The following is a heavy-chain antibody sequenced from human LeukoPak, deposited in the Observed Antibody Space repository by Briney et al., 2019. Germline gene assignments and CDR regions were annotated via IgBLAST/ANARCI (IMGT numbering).Heavy chain of an antibody. V-gene: IGHV3-30*04. CDR3: ARRQDSGRLQHFDY. D-gene: IGHD1-26*01. CDR2: ISYDGSNK. CDR1: GFTFSSYA. J-gene: IGHJ4*02. Sequence: GGSLRLSCAASGFTFSSYAMHWVRQAPGKGLEWVAVISYDGSNKYYADSVKGRFTISRDNAKNSLYLQMNSLRAEDTAVYYCARRQDSGRLQHFDYWGQGTLVTVSS.